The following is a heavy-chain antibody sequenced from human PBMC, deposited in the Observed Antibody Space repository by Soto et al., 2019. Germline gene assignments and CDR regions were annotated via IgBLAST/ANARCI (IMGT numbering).Heavy chain of an antibody. V-gene: IGHV1-18*04. Sequence: QVQLVQSGAEVKKPGASVKVSCKASGYTFTSYGISWVRQAPGQGLEWMGWISAYNGNTNYAQKLQGRVTMTTDTSTSTAYMEVRSLRSDDTAVYYCAIFYYGSGSYSVDAFDIWGHGTIVTVSS. CDR2: ISAYNGNT. D-gene: IGHD3-10*01. CDR3: AIFYYGSGSYSVDAFDI. J-gene: IGHJ3*02. CDR1: GYTFTSYG.